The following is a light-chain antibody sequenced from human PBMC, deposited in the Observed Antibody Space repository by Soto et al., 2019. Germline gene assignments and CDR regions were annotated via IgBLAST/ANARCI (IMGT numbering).Light chain of an antibody. CDR3: QQYNNWTPYT. Sequence: DTVMPQSPATLSVSPGERTTLSCRASQSVSNNLAWYQQKPGQAPRLLIYGASTRATGITARFSGSGSGTEFTLTIRSLQSEDVAVYYCQQYNNWTPYTFGQGTKLEIK. J-gene: IGKJ2*01. CDR1: QSVSNN. V-gene: IGKV3-15*01. CDR2: GAS.